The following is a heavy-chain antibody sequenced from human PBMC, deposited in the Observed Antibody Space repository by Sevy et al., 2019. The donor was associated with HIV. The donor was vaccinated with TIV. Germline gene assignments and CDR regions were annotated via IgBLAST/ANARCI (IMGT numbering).Heavy chain of an antibody. Sequence: GGSLRLSCAASRFTFSSYDRHWVRQATGKGLEWVSAIGTAGDTYYPGSVKGRFTISRENAKNSLYLQMNSLRAGDTAVYYCARAQGSIAARFYYYYYMDVWGKGTTVTVSS. J-gene: IGHJ6*03. CDR2: IGTAGDT. CDR1: RFTFSSYD. V-gene: IGHV3-13*01. CDR3: ARAQGSIAARFYYYYYMDV. D-gene: IGHD6-6*01.